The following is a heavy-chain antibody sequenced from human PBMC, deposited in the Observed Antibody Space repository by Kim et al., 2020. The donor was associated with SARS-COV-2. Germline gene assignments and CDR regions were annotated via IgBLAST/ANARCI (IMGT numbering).Heavy chain of an antibody. CDR2: IWYDGSNK. V-gene: IGHV3-33*01. J-gene: IGHJ1*01. CDR3: ARDGGYSGFGYFQY. Sequence: GGSLRLSCAASGFTFSSYGMHWVRQAPGKGLEWVAVIWYDGSNKYYADSVKGRFTISRDNSKNTLYLQMNSLRAEDTAVYYCARDGGYSGFGYFQYWGQGTLVTVSS. D-gene: IGHD5-12*01. CDR1: GFTFSSYG.